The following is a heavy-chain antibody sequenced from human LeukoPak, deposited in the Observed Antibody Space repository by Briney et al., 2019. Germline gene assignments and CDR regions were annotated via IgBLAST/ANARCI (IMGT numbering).Heavy chain of an antibody. V-gene: IGHV1-2*02. CDR3: ARVGYYSSGPFSYFDY. CDR2: INPNSGGT. J-gene: IGHJ4*02. D-gene: IGHD3-10*01. CDR1: GYTFTGYY. Sequence: ASVKVSCKASGYTFTGYYMHWVRQAPGQGLEWMGWINPNSGGTNYAQKFQGGVTITRDTSIGTAYMELSRLRSDDTAVYYCARVGYYSSGPFSYFDYWGQGTLVTVSS.